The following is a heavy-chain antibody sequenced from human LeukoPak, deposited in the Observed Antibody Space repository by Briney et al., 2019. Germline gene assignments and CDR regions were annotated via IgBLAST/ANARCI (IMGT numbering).Heavy chain of an antibody. CDR2: ISSSSSYI. J-gene: IGHJ6*02. D-gene: IGHD5-18*01. CDR1: GFTFSSYS. CDR3: AREYDGGYSYGPGYYYYYYGMDV. Sequence: KPGRSLRLSCAASGFTFSSYSMNWVRQAPGKGLEWVSSISSSSSYIYYADSVKGRFTISRDNAKNPLYLQMNSLRAEDTAVCYCAREYDGGYSYGPGYYYYYYGMDVWGQGTTVTVSS. V-gene: IGHV3-21*01.